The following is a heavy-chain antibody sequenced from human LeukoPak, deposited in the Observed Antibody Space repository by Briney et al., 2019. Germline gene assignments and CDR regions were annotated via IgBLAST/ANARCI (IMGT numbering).Heavy chain of an antibody. CDR3: ARDSSFSYDFWSGYYGPFDY. V-gene: IGHV4-4*07. D-gene: IGHD3-3*01. J-gene: IGHJ4*02. CDR2: IYTSGST. Sequence: SETLSLTCTVSGGSISSYYWSWIRQPAGKGLEWIGRIYTSGSTNYNPSLKSRVTMSVDTSKNQFSLKLSSVTAADTAVYYCARDSSFSYDFWSGYYGPFDYWGQGTLVTVSS. CDR1: GGSISSYY.